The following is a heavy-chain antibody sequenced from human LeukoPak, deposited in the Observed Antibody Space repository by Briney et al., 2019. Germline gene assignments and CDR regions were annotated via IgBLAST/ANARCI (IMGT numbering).Heavy chain of an antibody. CDR1: GGSISSSSYY. Sequence: SETLSLTCTVSGGSISSSSYYWGWIRQPPGKGLEWIGSIYHSGSTNYNPSLKSRVTISVDKSKNQFSLKLSSVTAADTAVYYCARTSGSYSFDYWGQGTLVTVSS. V-gene: IGHV4-39*07. D-gene: IGHD1-26*01. CDR2: IYHSGST. J-gene: IGHJ4*02. CDR3: ARTSGSYSFDY.